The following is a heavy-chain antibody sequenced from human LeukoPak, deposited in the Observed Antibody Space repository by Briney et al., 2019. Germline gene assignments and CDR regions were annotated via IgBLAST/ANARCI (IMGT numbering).Heavy chain of an antibody. D-gene: IGHD6-13*01. CDR1: GFTFSSYW. V-gene: IGHV3-74*01. J-gene: IGHJ4*02. CDR3: LAAAGTVG. Sequence: GGSLRLSCATSGFTFSSYWVHWVRQAPGKGLVWVSRIKSDGSTTNYADSVKGRFTISRDNVKNTLYLQMNSLRAEDTAVYYCLAAAGTVGWGQGTLVTVSS. CDR2: IKSDGSTT.